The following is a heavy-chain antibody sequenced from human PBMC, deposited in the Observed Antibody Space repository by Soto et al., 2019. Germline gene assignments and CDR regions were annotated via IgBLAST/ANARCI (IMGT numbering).Heavy chain of an antibody. CDR1: GYTFTVYY. CDR2: INPKSGGT. Sequence: QVQLVQSGAEVKKPGASVNVSCKASGYTFTVYYMHWVRQAPGQGLEWMGWINPKSGGTMYPQKFQGRVTMTSDTSIRTAYMALTRLRSGDPAVYYCARDLAKGGGSAGFDYWGQGTLVTVSS. D-gene: IGHD1-26*01. J-gene: IGHJ4*02. CDR3: ARDLAKGGGSAGFDY. V-gene: IGHV1-2*02.